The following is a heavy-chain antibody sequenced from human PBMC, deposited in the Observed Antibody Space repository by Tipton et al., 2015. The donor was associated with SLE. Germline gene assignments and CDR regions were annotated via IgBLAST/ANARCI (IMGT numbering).Heavy chain of an antibody. V-gene: IGHV3-23*03. D-gene: IGHD2-2*01. CDR3: ARSGGYCSSNGRQRGLDV. J-gene: IGHJ6*02. CDR1: GFTFSAHA. CDR2: IYSGGST. Sequence: SLRLSCAASGFTFSAHAMSWVRQAPGKGLEWGSVIYSGGSTYYGDSVKGRFTISRDNSKNTLYLQMNSLRAEDTAVYYCARSGGYCSSNGRQRGLDVWGQGSTVTASS.